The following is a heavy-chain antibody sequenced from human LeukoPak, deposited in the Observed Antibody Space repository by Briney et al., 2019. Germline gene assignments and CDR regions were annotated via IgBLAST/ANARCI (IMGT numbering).Heavy chain of an antibody. Sequence: PGGSLSLSCAASGFTVSSNYMSWVRQAPGKGLEWVSIIYSGGSTYYADSVRGRFTISRDNSNNPLYLQMNSLRAEDTAVYYCARGGSSSRTLSFAYWGQGTLVTVSS. D-gene: IGHD6-13*01. CDR2: IYSGGST. V-gene: IGHV3-53*01. CDR1: GFTVSSNY. CDR3: ARGGSSSRTLSFAY. J-gene: IGHJ4*02.